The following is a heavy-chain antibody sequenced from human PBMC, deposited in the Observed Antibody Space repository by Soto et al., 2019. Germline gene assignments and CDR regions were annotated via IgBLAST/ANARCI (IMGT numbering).Heavy chain of an antibody. Sequence: GGSLRLSCSASGFAFSDYTMGWVRLTPGKGLEWVSTIFSRFFTGSDNTDYADSVTGRFTISRDNSQYMLFLQMNSLGVEGAAVYYCARLNPIEYRRPSSLWRDPVVTFGESDSWGQGTLVTVSS. J-gene: IGHJ4*02. CDR1: GFAFSDYT. CDR2: IFSRFFTGSDNT. CDR3: ARLNPIEYRRPSSLWRDPVVTFGESDS. V-gene: IGHV3-23*01. D-gene: IGHD2-21*02.